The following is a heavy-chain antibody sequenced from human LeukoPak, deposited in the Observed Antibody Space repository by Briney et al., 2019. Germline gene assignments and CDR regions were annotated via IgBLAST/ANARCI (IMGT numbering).Heavy chain of an antibody. J-gene: IGHJ4*02. Sequence: GGSLRLSCAASGFTFSSYWMHWVRQAPGKGLVWVSRINSDGSSTSYADSVKGRFTISRDNAKNTLYLQMNSLRAEDTAVYYCASSRYGDYVVDWGQGTLVTVS. D-gene: IGHD4-17*01. V-gene: IGHV3-74*01. CDR1: GFTFSSYW. CDR3: ASSRYGDYVVD. CDR2: INSDGSST.